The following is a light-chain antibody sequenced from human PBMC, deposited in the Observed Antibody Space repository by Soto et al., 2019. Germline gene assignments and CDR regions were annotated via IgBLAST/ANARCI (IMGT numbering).Light chain of an antibody. Sequence: EIVMTQSPVTLSVSPGEGATLSCRASQTVDSNLAWYQQKSGQAPRLLTYRASTRATGIPARFSGSGSGTEFTLTISSLQSEDFAVYFCQQYIDWPSFGPGTKVDVK. V-gene: IGKV3-15*01. J-gene: IGKJ3*01. CDR3: QQYIDWPS. CDR1: QTVDSN. CDR2: RAS.